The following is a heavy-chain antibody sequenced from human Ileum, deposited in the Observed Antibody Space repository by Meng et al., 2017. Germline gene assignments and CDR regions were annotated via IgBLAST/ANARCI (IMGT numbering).Heavy chain of an antibody. Sequence: QVQLQQSVPGLVNPSQLLSLSSAVAGGSVSSNIAAWNWIRQTPLRGLEWLGRTYYRSKWYSEYAVSVKSRLSITPDTSKNQFSLQMNSVTPEDTVVYYCASGSGSLDYWGPGTLVTVSS. CDR2: TYYRSKWYS. D-gene: IGHD3-3*01. CDR3: ASGSGSLDY. V-gene: IGHV6-1*01. J-gene: IGHJ4*02. CDR1: GGSVSSNIAA.